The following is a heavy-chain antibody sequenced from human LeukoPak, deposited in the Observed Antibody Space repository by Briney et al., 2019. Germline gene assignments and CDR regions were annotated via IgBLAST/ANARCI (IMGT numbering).Heavy chain of an antibody. CDR2: IYTSGST. CDR3: ARDLWVHNWFDP. CDR1: GGSISSYY. Sequence: SETLSLTCTVSGGSISSYYWSWIRQPPGKGLEWIGRIYTSGSTNYNPSLKSRVTMSVDTSKNQFSLKLSSVTAADTAVYYCARDLWVHNWFDPWGQGTLVTVSS. V-gene: IGHV4-4*07. J-gene: IGHJ5*02. D-gene: IGHD3-10*01.